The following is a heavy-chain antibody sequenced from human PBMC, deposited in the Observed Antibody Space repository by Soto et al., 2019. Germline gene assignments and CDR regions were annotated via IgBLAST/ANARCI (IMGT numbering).Heavy chain of an antibody. Sequence: GGSLRLSCAASGCTFSSYARHWVRKAPGKGLEWVAVISYDGSNKYYADSVKGRFTISRDNSKNTLYLQMNSLRAEDTAVYYCARDQVGIFLEWLSPYYYGMDVWGQGTTVTVSS. J-gene: IGHJ6*02. CDR2: ISYDGSNK. CDR3: ARDQVGIFLEWLSPYYYGMDV. V-gene: IGHV3-30-3*01. CDR1: GCTFSSYA. D-gene: IGHD3-3*01.